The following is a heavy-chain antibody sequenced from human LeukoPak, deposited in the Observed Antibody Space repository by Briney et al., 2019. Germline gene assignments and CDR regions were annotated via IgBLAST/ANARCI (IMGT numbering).Heavy chain of an antibody. D-gene: IGHD2-2*01. Sequence: SETLSLTCTVSGGSISSSSYYWGWIRQPPGKGLEWIGSIYYSGSTYYNPSLKSRVTISVDTSKIQFSLKLSSVTAADTAVYYCAGVDCSSTSCFFNWFDPWGQGTLVTVSS. CDR3: AGVDCSSTSCFFNWFDP. V-gene: IGHV4-39*01. J-gene: IGHJ5*02. CDR2: IYYSGST. CDR1: GGSISSSSYY.